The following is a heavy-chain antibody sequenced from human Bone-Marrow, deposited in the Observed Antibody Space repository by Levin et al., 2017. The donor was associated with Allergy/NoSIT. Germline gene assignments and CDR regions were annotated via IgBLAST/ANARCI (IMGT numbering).Heavy chain of an antibody. J-gene: IGHJ6*03. Sequence: ASVKVSCKASGYTFTSYGISWVRQAPGQGLEWMGWISAYNGNTNYAQKLQGRVTMTTDTSTSTAYMELRSLRSDDTAVYYCARDPAARPPLGSHYYYMDVWGKGTTVTVSS. CDR3: ARDPAARPPLGSHYYYMDV. V-gene: IGHV1-18*01. CDR1: GYTFTSYG. D-gene: IGHD6-6*01. CDR2: ISAYNGNT.